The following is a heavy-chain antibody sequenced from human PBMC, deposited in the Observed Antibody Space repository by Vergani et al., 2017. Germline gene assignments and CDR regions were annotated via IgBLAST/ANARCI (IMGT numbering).Heavy chain of an antibody. V-gene: IGHV1-46*01. Sequence: QVQLVQSGAEVKKPGASVKVSCKASGYTFTSYYMHWVRQAPGQGLEWIGIINPSGGSTSYAQKFQGRVTMTRDTSTSTVYMELSSLRSEDTAVYYCARAPSTDYXFDYWGQGTLVTVSS. CDR1: GYTFTSYY. CDR2: INPSGGST. J-gene: IGHJ4*02. CDR3: ARAPSTDYXFDY. D-gene: IGHD4-11*01.